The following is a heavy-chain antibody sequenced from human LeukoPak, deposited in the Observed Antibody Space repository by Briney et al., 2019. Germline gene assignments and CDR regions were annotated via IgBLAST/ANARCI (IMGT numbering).Heavy chain of an antibody. CDR2: ISWNSGSI. CDR1: GFTFEDYA. J-gene: IGHJ4*02. Sequence: GRSLRLSCAVSGFTFEDYAMHWVRQAPGKGLDWVAAISWNSGSINYADSVKGRFTISRDNAKNSLYLQMNSLRAEDTAFYYCVKERSRTGYFDYWGQGTLVTVSS. CDR3: VKERSRTGYFDY. D-gene: IGHD2-2*01. V-gene: IGHV3-9*01.